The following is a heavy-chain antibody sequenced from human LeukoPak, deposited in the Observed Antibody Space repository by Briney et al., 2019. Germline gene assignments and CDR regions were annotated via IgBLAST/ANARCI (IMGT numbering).Heavy chain of an antibody. D-gene: IGHD6-13*01. Sequence: PSETLSLTCTVSGGSIRTTSYYWSWIRQPPGKGLEWIGCIYSSGSTNYNPSLKSRVTISVDTSKNQFSLKLNSVTAADTAVYYCARRSKAAAGGAFDVWGQGTMVTVSS. CDR2: IYSSGST. J-gene: IGHJ3*01. CDR1: GGSIRTTSYY. CDR3: ARRSKAAAGGAFDV. V-gene: IGHV4-61*05.